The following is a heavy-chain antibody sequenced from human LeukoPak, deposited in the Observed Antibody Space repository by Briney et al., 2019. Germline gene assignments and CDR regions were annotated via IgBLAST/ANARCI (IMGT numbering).Heavy chain of an antibody. Sequence: ASVKVSCKASGYTFASYDIHWVRQATGQGLEWMGWMNPNSGNTGYAQKFQGRVTMTRNTSISTAYMELSSLRSEDTAVYYCASAVSSHYYDFWSGYFKTHSYGMDVWGQGTTVTVSS. D-gene: IGHD3-3*01. CDR2: MNPNSGNT. CDR3: ASAVSSHYYDFWSGYFKTHSYGMDV. J-gene: IGHJ6*02. CDR1: GYTFASYD. V-gene: IGHV1-8*01.